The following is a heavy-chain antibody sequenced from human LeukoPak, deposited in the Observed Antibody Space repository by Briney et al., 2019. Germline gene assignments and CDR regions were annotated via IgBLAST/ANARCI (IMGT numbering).Heavy chain of an antibody. CDR1: GYTFTGYY. Sequence: SVKVSCKASGYTFTGYYMHWVRQAPGQGLEWMGGIIPIFGTANYAQKFQGRVTITADESTSTAYMELSSLRSEDTAVYYCARGVTRSIAVAGYYYYYMDVWGKGTTVTISS. CDR2: IIPIFGTA. J-gene: IGHJ6*03. D-gene: IGHD6-19*01. V-gene: IGHV1-69*13. CDR3: ARGVTRSIAVAGYYYYYMDV.